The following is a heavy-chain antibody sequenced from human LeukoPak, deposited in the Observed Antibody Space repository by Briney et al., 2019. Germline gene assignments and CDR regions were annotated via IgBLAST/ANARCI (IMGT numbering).Heavy chain of an antibody. CDR1: GFTFSNSW. J-gene: IGHJ4*02. D-gene: IGHD6-6*01. V-gene: IGHV3-7*03. Sequence: PGGSLRLSCEASGFTFSNSWMTWVRQTPGKGLEWVANIKTDGSEKYYVDSVRGRFTISRDNAKNSLYLQMNSLRAEDTARYYCAKHPRLVRYFDSWGQGTLVTVSS. CDR2: IKTDGSEK. CDR3: AKHPRLVRYFDS.